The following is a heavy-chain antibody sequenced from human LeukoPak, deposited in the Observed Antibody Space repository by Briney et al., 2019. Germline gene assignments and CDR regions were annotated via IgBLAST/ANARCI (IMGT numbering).Heavy chain of an antibody. CDR3: ARHSRPNTAMDPFDY. Sequence: SETLSLTCTVSGGSISGYYWSWIRQPPGKGLEWIGYIYTSGSTNYNPSLKSRVTISVDTSKNQFSLKLSSVTAADTAVYYCARHSRPNTAMDPFDYWGQGTLVTVSS. V-gene: IGHV4-4*09. J-gene: IGHJ4*02. CDR2: IYTSGST. CDR1: GGSISGYY. D-gene: IGHD5-18*01.